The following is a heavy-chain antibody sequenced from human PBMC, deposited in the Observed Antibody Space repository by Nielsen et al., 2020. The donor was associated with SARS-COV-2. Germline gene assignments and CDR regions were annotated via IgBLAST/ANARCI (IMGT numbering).Heavy chain of an antibody. V-gene: IGHV3-23*01. D-gene: IGHD1-14*01. Sequence: GESLKISCAASGSTFSDFAMNWVRQAPGKGLEWVATITHTSTGTYYADSVRGRFIISRANSNNTLFLQMKNLTSEDTAVYYCVKSRVRITTRDTVAKYFFDFWGQGTLVTVSS. CDR1: GSTFSDFA. CDR2: ITHTSTGT. CDR3: VKSRVRITTRDTVAKYFFDF. J-gene: IGHJ4*02.